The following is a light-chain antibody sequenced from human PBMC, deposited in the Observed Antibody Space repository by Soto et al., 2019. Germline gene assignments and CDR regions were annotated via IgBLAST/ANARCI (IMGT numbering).Light chain of an antibody. J-gene: IGKJ4*01. Sequence: EIVLTQSPATLSLSPGERATLSCRASQSVSIYLAWYQQKPGQAPRLLIYDASNRATGIPARFSGSGSGTDFTLTISSREPEDFAVYYCQQRSNWPPTFGGGTKVEIK. CDR3: QQRSNWPPT. CDR1: QSVSIY. V-gene: IGKV3-11*01. CDR2: DAS.